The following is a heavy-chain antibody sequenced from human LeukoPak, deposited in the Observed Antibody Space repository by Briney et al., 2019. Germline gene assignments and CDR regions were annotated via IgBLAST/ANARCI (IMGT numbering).Heavy chain of an antibody. CDR2: INSDGGST. Sequence: GGSLRLSCAASSFTFDDYGMSWDRQAPGNGLEGVSGINSDGGSTGYADSVKGRFTISRDNAKNSLYLQMNSLRAEDTVLYYCARVRRDGSYCDIWGQGTMVTVSS. V-gene: IGHV3-20*04. D-gene: IGHD1-26*01. J-gene: IGHJ3*02. CDR3: ARVRRDGSYCDI. CDR1: SFTFDDYG.